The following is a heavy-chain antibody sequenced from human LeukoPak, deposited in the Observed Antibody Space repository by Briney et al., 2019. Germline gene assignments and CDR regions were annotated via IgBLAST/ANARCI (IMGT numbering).Heavy chain of an antibody. CDR2: INPAGSQK. J-gene: IGHJ5*02. D-gene: IGHD1-26*01. CDR1: GLTFSGSW. V-gene: IGHV3-7*01. Sequence: GGSLRLSCVASGLTFSGSWMNWIRQAPGKGPEWLANINPAGSQKDYVDSVKGRFTISRDNAKDSVFLQMNNLRAEDTAVYYCARYSGSFPGWLDPWGPGTLVTVSS. CDR3: ARYSGSFPGWLDP.